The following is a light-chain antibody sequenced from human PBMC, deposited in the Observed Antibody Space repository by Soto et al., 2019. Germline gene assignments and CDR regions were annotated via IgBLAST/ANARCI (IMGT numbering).Light chain of an antibody. J-gene: IGLJ1*01. V-gene: IGLV8-61*01. CDR1: SGSVSTSYY. Sequence: QTVVTQEPSFSVSPGGTVILTCGLTSGSVSTSYYPSWYQQSPGLAPRTLIYNTTTRSSGVPDRFSGSKSGNTASLTVSGLQAEDEADYYCCSYAGVNKLSVFGSGTKLTVL. CDR3: CSYAGVNKLSV. CDR2: NTT.